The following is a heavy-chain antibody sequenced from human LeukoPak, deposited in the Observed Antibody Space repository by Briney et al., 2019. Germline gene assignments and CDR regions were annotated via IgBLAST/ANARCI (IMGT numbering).Heavy chain of an antibody. CDR3: ARKVSDFSGTYAWFDP. V-gene: IGHV1-46*02. CDR2: VNPTGGGT. CDR1: RSTFNDYS. Sequence: ASAKVSCKASRSTFNDYSFHWVRQAPRQGLEYMGRVNPTGGGTRYAQKFQGRVTMTRDMSTSTVYMDLTSLRFDDTAVYYCARKVSDFSGTYAWFDPWGQGTLVTVSS. D-gene: IGHD1-26*01. J-gene: IGHJ5*02.